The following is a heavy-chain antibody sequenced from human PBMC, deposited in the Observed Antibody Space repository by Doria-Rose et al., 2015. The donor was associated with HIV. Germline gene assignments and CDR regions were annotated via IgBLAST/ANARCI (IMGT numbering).Heavy chain of an antibody. J-gene: IGHJ4*01. V-gene: IGHV2-26*01. Sequence: QVTLKESGPVLVKPTETLTLTCTVSGVSLSSPGMGVSWIRQPPGKALEWLANIFSDDERSYKTSLKSRLTISMVTSKSQVVLTSPAMDHVTPATYYCARIKSSSWYHKYYFDFWGHGTLVIVSA. D-gene: IGHD6-13*01. CDR1: GVSLSSPGMG. CDR3: ARIKSSSWYHKYYFDF. CDR2: IFSDDER.